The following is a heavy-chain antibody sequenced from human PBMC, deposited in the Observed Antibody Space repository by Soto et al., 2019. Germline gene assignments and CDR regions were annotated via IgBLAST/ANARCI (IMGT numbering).Heavy chain of an antibody. CDR2: ISSSSSYT. V-gene: IGHV3-11*06. CDR1: GFTFSDYC. J-gene: IGHJ4*02. Sequence: GGSLRLSCAASGFTFSDYCMSWIRQAPGKGLEWVSYISSSSSYTNYADSVKGRFTISRDNAKNSLYLQMNSLRAEDTAVYYCAREAYCGGDCYSSYFDYWGQATLVTVSS. D-gene: IGHD2-21*02. CDR3: AREAYCGGDCYSSYFDY.